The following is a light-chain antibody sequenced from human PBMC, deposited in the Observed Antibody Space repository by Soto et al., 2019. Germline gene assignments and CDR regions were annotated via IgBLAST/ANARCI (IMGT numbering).Light chain of an antibody. Sequence: QSVLTQPASVSGSPGQSITISCTGTSSDVVGYNYVSWYQQHPGKAPKLMIYDVSNRPSGVSNRFSGSKSGNTASLTISGLQAEDEADYYCSSYTSSSTSNYVFGTGNKVTVL. CDR1: SSDVVGYNY. V-gene: IGLV2-14*01. CDR3: SSYTSSSTSNYV. CDR2: DVS. J-gene: IGLJ1*01.